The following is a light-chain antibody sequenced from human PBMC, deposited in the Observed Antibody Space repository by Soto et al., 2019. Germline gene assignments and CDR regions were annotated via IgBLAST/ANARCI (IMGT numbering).Light chain of an antibody. CDR1: RDDVGNWNY. Sequence: QSALTQPASVAGSPGQTITISCTGTRDDVGNWNYVSWYQQYPGKAPKLILFDVMIRPSGVSDRFSGSKSGNTASLTISGLQTDDEADYYCSSYTDTSTPYIFGTGTKLTVL. CDR2: DVM. CDR3: SSYTDTSTPYI. V-gene: IGLV2-14*01. J-gene: IGLJ1*01.